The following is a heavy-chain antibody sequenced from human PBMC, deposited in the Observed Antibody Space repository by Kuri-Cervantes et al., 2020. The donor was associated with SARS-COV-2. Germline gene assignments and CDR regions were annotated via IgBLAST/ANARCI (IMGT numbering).Heavy chain of an antibody. CDR3: ARDLFGGGGYYYGMDV. J-gene: IGHJ6*02. Sequence: ETLSLTCAASGFTFSSYWMNWVRQAPGKGLEWVASIKQDGSGQYYADSVKGRFTISRDNSKNTLYLQMNSLRAEDTAVYYCARDLFGGGGYYYGMDVWGQGTTVTVSS. D-gene: IGHD4-23*01. CDR1: GFTFSSYW. CDR2: IKQDGSGQ. V-gene: IGHV3-7*01.